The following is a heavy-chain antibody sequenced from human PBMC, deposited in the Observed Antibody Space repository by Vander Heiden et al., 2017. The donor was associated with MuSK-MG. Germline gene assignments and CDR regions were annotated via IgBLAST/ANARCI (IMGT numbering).Heavy chain of an antibody. D-gene: IGHD2-15*01. J-gene: IGHJ5*02. V-gene: IGHV4-39*07. CDR2: IFYSGTT. CDR3: VRDSDMGAGGWFDR. CDR1: GGPIRTTSFY. Sequence: QLQLLESGPGLVKPSETLSLTCTVSGGPIRTTSFYWGWIRQPPGKGLEWIGHIFYSGTTYYNPTLKSRVTISVESSKNQFSLNLGSVTAADTATYYCVRDSDMGAGGWFDRWGQGTLVTVSS.